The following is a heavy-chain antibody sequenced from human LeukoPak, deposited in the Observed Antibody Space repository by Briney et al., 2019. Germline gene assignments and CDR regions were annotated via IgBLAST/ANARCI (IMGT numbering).Heavy chain of an antibody. CDR1: GFTFGSCG. Sequence: QTGGSLRLSCAASGFTFGSCGMHWVRQAPGKGLEWVAVIWYDETKKYNEDAVKGRFTISRDTSKDTLFLQMNSLRAEDTAVYYCARSCYSRTWAPFDSWGKGTLVTVSS. V-gene: IGHV3-33*01. D-gene: IGHD2-2*01. CDR3: ARSCYSRTWAPFDS. J-gene: IGHJ4*02. CDR2: IWYDETKK.